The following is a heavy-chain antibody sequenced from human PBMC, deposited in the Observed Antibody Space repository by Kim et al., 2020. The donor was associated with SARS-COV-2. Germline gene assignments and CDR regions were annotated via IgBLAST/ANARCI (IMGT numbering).Heavy chain of an antibody. D-gene: IGHD5-18*01. CDR3: ASGYSYGYEYYFDY. CDR1: GGSISSYY. J-gene: IGHJ4*02. Sequence: SETLSLTCTVSGGSISSYYWSWIRQPPGKGLEWIGYIYYSGSTNYNPSLKSRVTISVDTSKNQFSLKLSSVTAADTAVYYCASGYSYGYEYYFDYWGQGTLVTVSS. V-gene: IGHV4-59*13. CDR2: IYYSGST.